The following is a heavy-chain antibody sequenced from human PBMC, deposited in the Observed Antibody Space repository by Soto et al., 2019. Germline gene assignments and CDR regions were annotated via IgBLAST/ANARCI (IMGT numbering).Heavy chain of an antibody. J-gene: IGHJ4*02. CDR1: GFTFDDYA. D-gene: IGHD3-16*01. V-gene: IGHV3-9*01. CDR3: AKGSDRGYSFAYDS. Sequence: GGSLRLSCAAAGFTFDDYAMSWARQAPGKGLEWVSGISYNSGTIGYADSVKGRFTISRDNAKNSLYLQMNSLRAEDTALYYCAKGSDRGYSFAYDSWGQGTLVTVSS. CDR2: ISYNSGTI.